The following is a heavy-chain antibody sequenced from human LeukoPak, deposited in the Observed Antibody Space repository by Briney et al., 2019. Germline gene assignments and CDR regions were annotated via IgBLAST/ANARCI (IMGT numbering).Heavy chain of an antibody. V-gene: IGHV3-21*01. J-gene: IGHJ4*02. D-gene: IGHD6-13*01. Sequence: GGSLRLSCAASGFTFSSYSMNWVRQAPGKGLEWVSSISSSSSYIYYADSVKGRFTISRDNAKNSLYLQMNSLRAEDTAVYYCASGLGIAGSGLCYWGQGTLVTVSS. CDR1: GFTFSSYS. CDR2: ISSSSSYI. CDR3: ASGLGIAGSGLCY.